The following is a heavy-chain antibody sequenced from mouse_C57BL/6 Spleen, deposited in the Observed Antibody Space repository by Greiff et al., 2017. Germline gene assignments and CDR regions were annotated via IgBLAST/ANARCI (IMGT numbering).Heavy chain of an antibody. V-gene: IGHV1-64*01. CDR1: GYTFTSYW. J-gene: IGHJ4*01. CDR2: IHPNSGST. CDR3: ARCVTTVVKCYAMGY. Sequence: VQLQQPGAELVKPGASVKLSCKASGYTFTSYWMHWVKQRPGQGLEWIGMIHPNSGSTNYNEKFKSKATLTVDKSSSTAYMQLSSLTSEDSAVYYCARCVTTVVKCYAMGYWGQGTSVTVAS. D-gene: IGHD1-1*01.